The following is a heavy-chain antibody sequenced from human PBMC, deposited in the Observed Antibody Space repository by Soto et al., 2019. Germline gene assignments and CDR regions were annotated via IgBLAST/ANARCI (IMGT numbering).Heavy chain of an antibody. CDR1: GFTFEDYS. V-gene: IGHV3-9*01. CDR2: ISGNSGSS. Sequence: GGSLRLSCVASGFTFEDYSLHWVRQVPGKGLEWVAGISGNSGSSGYADSVRGRFTVSRDNAKNSLFLQMSSLSPEDTALYYCTKRRSARPGFDAFDLWGQGTMVT. J-gene: IGHJ3*01. CDR3: TKRRSARPGFDAFDL. D-gene: IGHD3-10*01.